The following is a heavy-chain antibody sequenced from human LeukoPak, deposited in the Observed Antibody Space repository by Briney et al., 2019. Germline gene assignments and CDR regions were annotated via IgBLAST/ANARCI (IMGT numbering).Heavy chain of an antibody. CDR2: ISSSSSYI. CDR1: GFTFSSYS. CDR3: ASGRNDDIGDY. Sequence: GGSLRLSCVASGFTFSSYSMNWVRQAPGKGLEWVSSISSSSSYIYYADSVKGRFTISRDNAKNSLYLQMNSLRTEDTAVYYCASGRNDDIGDYWGQGTLVTVSS. V-gene: IGHV3-21*01. D-gene: IGHD1-1*01. J-gene: IGHJ4*02.